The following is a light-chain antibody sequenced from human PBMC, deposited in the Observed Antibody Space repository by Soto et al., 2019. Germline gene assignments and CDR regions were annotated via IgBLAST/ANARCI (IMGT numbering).Light chain of an antibody. CDR1: QSFRGL. CDR2: DAY. CDR3: QQRHMVPIT. J-gene: IGKJ5*01. V-gene: IGKV3-11*01. Sequence: EVVLTQSPVTLSLSPGERATLSCRASQSFRGLLAWYQQKPGQAPRLLIYDAYNRATGIPPRFSGSGSGTDFTLTISSLEPEDSAVYYCQQRHMVPITCGQGTRLEIQ.